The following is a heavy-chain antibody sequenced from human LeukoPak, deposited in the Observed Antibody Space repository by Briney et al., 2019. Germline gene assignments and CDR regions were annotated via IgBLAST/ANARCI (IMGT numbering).Heavy chain of an antibody. CDR2: MNPSGST. CDR3: ARGRQDVTMIVVVMTAVSYYLDV. Sequence: KPSETLSLTCAVYDGSFSGYYWTWIRQTPGKGLEWIGEMNPSGSTNYNPSLKSRVTISVDTSKNQFSLRLSSVTAADTAVYYCARGRQDVTMIVVVMTAVSYYLDVWGKGTTVTVS. V-gene: IGHV4-34*01. J-gene: IGHJ6*03. D-gene: IGHD3-22*01. CDR1: DGSFSGYY.